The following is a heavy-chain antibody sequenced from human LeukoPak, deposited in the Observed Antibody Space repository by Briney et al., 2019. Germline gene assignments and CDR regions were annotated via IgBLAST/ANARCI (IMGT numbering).Heavy chain of an antibody. Sequence: PSETLSLTCTASGGSISSGSYYWSWIRQPAGKGLEWIGRIYTSGSTNYNPSLKSRVTISVDTSKNQFSLKLSSVTAADTAVYYCARGVSSIAARPGAFDIWGQGTMVTVSS. CDR3: ARGVSSIAARPGAFDI. CDR2: IYTSGST. D-gene: IGHD6-6*01. J-gene: IGHJ3*02. V-gene: IGHV4-61*02. CDR1: GGSISSGSYY.